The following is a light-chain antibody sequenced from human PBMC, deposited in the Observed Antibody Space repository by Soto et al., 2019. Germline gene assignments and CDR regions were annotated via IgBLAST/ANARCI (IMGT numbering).Light chain of an antibody. J-gene: IGLJ3*02. CDR3: CSYTSSSTWV. CDR1: GSDVGGYSY. Sequence: QSVLTQPASVSGSPGQSITISCTGTGSDVGGYSYVSWYQQNPGKAPKLMIFEVRNRPSGVSHRFSGSKSGNTASLTISSLQPEDEADYYCCSYTSSSTWVFGGGTKLTVL. CDR2: EVR. V-gene: IGLV2-14*01.